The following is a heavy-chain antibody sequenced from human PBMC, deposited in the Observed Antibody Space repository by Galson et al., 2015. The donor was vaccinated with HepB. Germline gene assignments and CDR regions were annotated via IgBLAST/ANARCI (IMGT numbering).Heavy chain of an antibody. Sequence: QVQLQESGPGLVKPSETLSLTCTVSGGSISSYYWSWIRQPPGKGLGWIGYIYYSGSTNYNPSLKSRVTISVDTSKNQFSLKLSSVTAADTAVYYCARAHFDWLSNWFDPWGQGTLVTVSS. V-gene: IGHV4-59*01. CDR3: ARAHFDWLSNWFDP. D-gene: IGHD3-9*01. CDR2: IYYSGST. J-gene: IGHJ5*02. CDR1: GGSISSYY.